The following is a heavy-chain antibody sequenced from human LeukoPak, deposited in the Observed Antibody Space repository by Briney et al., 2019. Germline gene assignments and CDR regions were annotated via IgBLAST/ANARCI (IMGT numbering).Heavy chain of an antibody. CDR1: GHTFTGYG. CDR2: ISAYNGNT. Sequence: ASVKVSCKASGHTFTGYGISWVRQAPGQGLEWMGWISAYNGNTNYAQKLQGRVTMTTDTSTSTAYMELRSLRSDDTAVYYCAIHPVQPGIGAQYYYYMDVWGKGTTVTVSS. V-gene: IGHV1-18*01. CDR3: AIHPVQPGIGAQYYYYMDV. D-gene: IGHD1-14*01. J-gene: IGHJ6*03.